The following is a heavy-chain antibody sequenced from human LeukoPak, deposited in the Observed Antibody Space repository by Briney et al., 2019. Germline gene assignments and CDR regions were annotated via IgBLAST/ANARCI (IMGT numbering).Heavy chain of an antibody. D-gene: IGHD6-19*01. CDR2: IYPSDSDT. CDR1: AYSSTSYC. V-gene: IGHV5-51*01. CDR3: ARLDSSGYYASVDNDAFDF. J-gene: IGHJ3*01. Sequence: GESLKISSQGSAYSSTSYCIGWVRQMPRQGMEWMGIIYPSDSDTRYSPSFQGQVTISSDKSISTAYLQWSSLKASDTAMYYCARLDSSGYYASVDNDAFDFWGQGTMVTVSS.